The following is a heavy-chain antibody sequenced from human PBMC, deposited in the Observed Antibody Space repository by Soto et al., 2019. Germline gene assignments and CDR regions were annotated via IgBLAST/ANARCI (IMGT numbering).Heavy chain of an antibody. J-gene: IGHJ6*02. CDR1: GFTFSGYA. V-gene: IGHV3-23*01. CDR3: AKLTVVPADYYYGMDV. Sequence: GGSLRLSCAASGFTFSGYAMIWVRQAPGKGLEWVSAISGSGGSTYYADSVKGRFTISRDNSKNTLYLQMNSLRAEDTAVYYCAKLTVVPADYYYGMDVWGQGTTVTVSS. D-gene: IGHD2-15*01. CDR2: ISGSGGST.